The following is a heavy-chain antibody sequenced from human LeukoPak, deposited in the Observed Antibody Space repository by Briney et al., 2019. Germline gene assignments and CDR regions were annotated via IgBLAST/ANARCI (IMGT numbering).Heavy chain of an antibody. CDR1: GGTFSSYA. V-gene: IGHV5-51*01. CDR3: ARHVNFRSPYDY. D-gene: IGHD5-24*01. CDR2: IYPGDSDT. J-gene: IGHJ4*02. Sequence: ASVKVSCKASGGTFSSYAISWVRQMPGKGLEWMGIIYPGDSDTRYSPSFQGRVTISADKSIDTAFLQWSSLRASDTAMYYCARHVNFRSPYDYWGQGTLVTVSS.